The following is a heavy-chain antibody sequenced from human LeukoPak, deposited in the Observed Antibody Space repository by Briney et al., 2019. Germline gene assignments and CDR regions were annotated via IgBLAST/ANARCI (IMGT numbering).Heavy chain of an antibody. D-gene: IGHD3-3*02. J-gene: IGHJ4*02. CDR1: GDSTSPYY. CDR3: ARHIFGHLFDT. V-gene: IGHV4-59*01. Sequence: PSETLSLTCNVSGDSTSPYYWSWIRQPPGKGLEWVGYVFRTGHTNYNPSLRSRVTISLDTSKNQFSLKLSSVTAADTAVYYCARHIFGHLFDTWGQGTLVTVSS. CDR2: VFRTGHT.